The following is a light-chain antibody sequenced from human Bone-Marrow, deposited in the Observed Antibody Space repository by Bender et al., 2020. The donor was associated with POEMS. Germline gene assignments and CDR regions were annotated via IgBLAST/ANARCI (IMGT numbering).Light chain of an antibody. J-gene: IGLJ3*02. CDR1: SSNIGNHG. CDR3: SAWDDSLSGWV. V-gene: IGLV1-36*01. Sequence: QFVVTQPPSLAEAPRQRVTIPCSGSSSNIGNHGVNWYQQLPGEAPKLLIYYDDLLTPGVSDRFSASKSGTSASLASSELQSEDEALYYCSAWDDSLSGWVFGGGTKLTVL. CDR2: YDD.